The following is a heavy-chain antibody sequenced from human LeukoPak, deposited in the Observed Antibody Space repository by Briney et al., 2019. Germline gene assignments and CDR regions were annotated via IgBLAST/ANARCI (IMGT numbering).Heavy chain of an antibody. CDR2: IIPIFGTA. CDR3: ARVQYQLLDSGWFDP. D-gene: IGHD2-2*01. V-gene: IGHV1-69*01. CDR1: RGTLSSYA. J-gene: IGHJ5*02. Sequence: VASVKVSCKASRGTLSSYAISWGRQAPGQGLEWMGGIIPIFGTANYAQQSQGRGTITADESTSTAYMELSSLRSEDTAVYYCARVQYQLLDSGWFDPCGQGTLGTVSS.